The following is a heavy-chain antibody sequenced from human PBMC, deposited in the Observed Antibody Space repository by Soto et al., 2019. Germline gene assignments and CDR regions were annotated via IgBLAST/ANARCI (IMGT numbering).Heavy chain of an antibody. CDR1: GFTFGDYA. J-gene: IGHJ5*02. CDR2: IRSKAYGGTT. Sequence: PGGSLRLSCTASGFTFGDYAMSWVRQAPGKGLEWVGFIRSKAYGGTTEYAASVKGRFTISRDDSKSIAYLQMNSLKTEDKAVYYCTRGVGYCSSTSCPNWFDPWGQGTLVTVSS. CDR3: TRGVGYCSSTSCPNWFDP. D-gene: IGHD2-2*01. V-gene: IGHV3-49*04.